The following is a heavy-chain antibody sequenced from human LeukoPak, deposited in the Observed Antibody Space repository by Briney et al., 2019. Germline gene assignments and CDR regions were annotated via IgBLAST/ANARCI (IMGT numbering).Heavy chain of an antibody. CDR3: ARGGGLDV. J-gene: IGHJ6*02. V-gene: IGHV3-7*03. CDR1: GFTFGQYW. Sequence: GGSLRLSCAVSGFTFGQYWMSWVRQAPGKGLEWVANIRQDGHENYYADSVKGRFTISRDNAENSLFLQMSNLRAEDTAVYFCARGGGLDVWGQGATVTVSS. CDR2: IRQDGHEN. D-gene: IGHD3-16*01.